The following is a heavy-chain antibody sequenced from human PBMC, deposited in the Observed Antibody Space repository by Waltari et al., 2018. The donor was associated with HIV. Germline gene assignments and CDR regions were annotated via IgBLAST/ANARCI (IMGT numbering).Heavy chain of an antibody. V-gene: IGHV4-39*01. CDR2: ISYSGST. Sequence: QLQLQESGPGLVKPSETLSLTCTVSGGSIRSSSYYWGWIRQPPGKGLGWIGGISYSGSTYYNPSLKSRVTISVDTSKNQFSLKLSSVTAADTAVYYCARRDGSGWDNYYYGMDVWGQGTTVTVSS. CDR1: GGSIRSSSYY. J-gene: IGHJ6*02. CDR3: ARRDGSGWDNYYYGMDV. D-gene: IGHD6-19*01.